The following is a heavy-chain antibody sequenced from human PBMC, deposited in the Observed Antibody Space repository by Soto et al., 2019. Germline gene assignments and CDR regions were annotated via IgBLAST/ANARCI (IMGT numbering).Heavy chain of an antibody. CDR3: AKDQRAMVRGVTGGVLDY. D-gene: IGHD3-10*01. Sequence: GGSLRLSCAASGFTFSSYGMHWVRQAPGKGLEWVAVISYDGSNKYYADSVKGRFTISRDNSKNTLYLQMNSLRAEDTAGYYCAKDQRAMVRGVTGGVLDYWGQGTLVTVSS. J-gene: IGHJ4*02. V-gene: IGHV3-30*18. CDR2: ISYDGSNK. CDR1: GFTFSSYG.